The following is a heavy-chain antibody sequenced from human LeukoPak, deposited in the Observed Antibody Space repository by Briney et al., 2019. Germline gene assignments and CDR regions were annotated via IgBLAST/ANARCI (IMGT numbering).Heavy chain of an antibody. V-gene: IGHV1-69*13. CDR2: IIPIFGTA. D-gene: IGHD3-10*01. CDR1: GYTFTSYG. CDR3: ARDGQQAGVGFFDY. Sequence: GASVKVSCKASGYTFTSYGISWVRQAPGQGLEWMGGIIPIFGTANYAQKFQGRVTITADESTSTAYMELSSLRSEDTAVYYCARDGQQAGVGFFDYWGQGTLVTVSS. J-gene: IGHJ4*02.